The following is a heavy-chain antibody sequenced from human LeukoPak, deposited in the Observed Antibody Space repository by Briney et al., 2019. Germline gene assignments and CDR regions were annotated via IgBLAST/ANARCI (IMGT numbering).Heavy chain of an antibody. J-gene: IGHJ6*03. CDR1: GYTFTSYG. CDR3: ARAGYCSGGSCYPYYYYYYMDV. V-gene: IGHV1-18*01. CDR2: ISAYNGNT. Sequence: SVKVSCKASGYTFTSYGISWVRQAPGQGLEWMGWISAYNGNTNYAQRLQGRVTMTTDTSTSTAYMELRSLRSDDTAVYYCARAGYCSGGSCYPYYYYYYMDVWGKGTTVTVSS. D-gene: IGHD2-15*01.